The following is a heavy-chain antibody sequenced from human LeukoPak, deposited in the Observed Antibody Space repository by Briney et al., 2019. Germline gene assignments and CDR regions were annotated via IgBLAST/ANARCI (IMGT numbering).Heavy chain of an antibody. CDR3: VRDFNWAFDY. CDR2: TRYRSTWNT. J-gene: IGHJ4*02. V-gene: IGHV6-1*01. Sequence: SQTLSLTCAISGDTVSSKSVSWGWMRQSPSRGLEYLGRTRYRSTWNTFYSLSVEGRITINADTSRNEVSLRLSSVTPEDTALYYCVRDFNWAFDYWGQGTLVTVSS. D-gene: IGHD3-16*01. CDR1: GDTVSSKSVS.